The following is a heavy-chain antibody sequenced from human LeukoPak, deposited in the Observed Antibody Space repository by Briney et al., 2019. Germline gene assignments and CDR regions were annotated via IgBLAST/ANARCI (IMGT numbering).Heavy chain of an antibody. J-gene: IGHJ1*01. D-gene: IGHD3-10*01. CDR1: GFTFSSYA. CDR2: ISGSGGRV. CDR3: AKGSFTMVQGVPSEYFQH. V-gene: IGHV3-23*01. Sequence: GGSLRLSCAATGFTFSSYAMSWVRQVPGPGLDLDSAISGSGGRVYYADSVKGRFNISRDNSKNTVSLQMNSLRPEDTAVYYCAKGSFTMVQGVPSEYFQHWGQGSLVIVSS.